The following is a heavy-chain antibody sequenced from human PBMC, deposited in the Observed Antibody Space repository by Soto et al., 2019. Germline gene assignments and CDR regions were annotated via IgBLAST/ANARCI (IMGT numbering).Heavy chain of an antibody. J-gene: IGHJ5*02. Sequence: SETLSLTCTVSGGSISSGGYYWSWIRQHPGKGLEWIGYIYYSGSTYYNPSLKSRVTISVDTSKNQFSLKLSSVTAADTAVYYCAREKKKHGEWYNWFDTWGQGTLVTVSS. CDR2: IYYSGST. CDR3: AREKKKHGEWYNWFDT. V-gene: IGHV4-31*03. CDR1: GGSISSGGYY. D-gene: IGHD2-8*01.